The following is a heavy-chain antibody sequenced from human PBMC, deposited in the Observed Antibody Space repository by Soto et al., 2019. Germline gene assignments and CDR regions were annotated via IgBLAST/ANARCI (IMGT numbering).Heavy chain of an antibody. J-gene: IGHJ4*02. CDR2: ISAYNGNT. CDR3: ARVVTANGGDDY. D-gene: IGHD2-21*02. V-gene: IGHV1-18*01. Sequence: ASVKAPSKASGYTNTSYGISWLPQAPGQGLEWMGWISAYNGNTNYAQKLQGRVTMTTDTSTSTAYMELRSLRSDDTAVYCCARVVTANGGDDYWGQGTLVTVYS. CDR1: GYTNTSYG.